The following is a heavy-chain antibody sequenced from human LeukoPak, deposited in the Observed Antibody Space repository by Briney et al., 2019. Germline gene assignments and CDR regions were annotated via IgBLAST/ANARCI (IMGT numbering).Heavy chain of an antibody. CDR1: GFTLGLYG. Sequence: GGSLRLSCAVSGFTLGLYGMNWVRQAPGKGLEWISHISASSSGIFYADSVKGRFITSRDNTRSSLYLQMNSLRAEDTAVYYCVRDPSSVRLPFGSWGQGTLVTVSS. D-gene: IGHD6-6*01. CDR2: ISASSSGI. J-gene: IGHJ4*02. CDR3: VRDPSSVRLPFGS. V-gene: IGHV3-48*01.